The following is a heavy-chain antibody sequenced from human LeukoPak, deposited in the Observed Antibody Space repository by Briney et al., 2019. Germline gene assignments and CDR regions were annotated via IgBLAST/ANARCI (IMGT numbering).Heavy chain of an antibody. CDR2: IYTSGST. CDR1: GGSISSYY. Sequence: SETLSLTCTDSGGSISSYYWSWIRQPAGKGLEWIGRIYTSGSTNYNPSLKSRVTMSVDTSKNQFSLKLSSVTAADTAVYYCARSYYDYVWGSYPYFDYWGQGTLVTVSS. J-gene: IGHJ4*02. D-gene: IGHD3-16*02. V-gene: IGHV4-4*07. CDR3: ARSYYDYVWGSYPYFDY.